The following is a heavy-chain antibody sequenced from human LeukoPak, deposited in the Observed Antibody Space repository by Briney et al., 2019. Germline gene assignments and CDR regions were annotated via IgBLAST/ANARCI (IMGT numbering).Heavy chain of an antibody. V-gene: IGHV4-59*12. CDR2: IYYSGST. CDR1: GGSISSYY. CDR3: ARDDRGGVTPPDY. J-gene: IGHJ4*02. D-gene: IGHD3-16*01. Sequence: SETLSLTCTVSGGSISSYYWSWIRQPPGKGLEWIGYIYYSGSTNYNPSLKSRVTISVDTSKNQFSLKLSSVTAADTAVYYCARDDRGGVTPPDYWGQGTLVTVSS.